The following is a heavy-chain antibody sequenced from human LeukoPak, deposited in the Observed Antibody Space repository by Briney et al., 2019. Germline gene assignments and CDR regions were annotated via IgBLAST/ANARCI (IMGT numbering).Heavy chain of an antibody. CDR2: IYPGDSDT. V-gene: IGHV5-51*01. CDR1: GYSFTSYW. J-gene: IGHJ5*02. CDR3: ARLPGIAAAGAIPFDP. Sequence: GESLKISCKGSGYSFTSYWIGWVRQMPGKGLEWMGIIYPGDSDTRYSPSFQGQVTISADKSISTAYLQWSSLKASDTAMYYCARLPGIAAAGAIPFDPWGQGTLVTVSS. D-gene: IGHD6-13*01.